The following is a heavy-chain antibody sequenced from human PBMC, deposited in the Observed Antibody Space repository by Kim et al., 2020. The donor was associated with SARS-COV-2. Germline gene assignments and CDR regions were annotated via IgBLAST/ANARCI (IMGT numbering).Heavy chain of an antibody. CDR2: ISPSIGNT. J-gene: IGHJ4*02. D-gene: IGHD3-9*01. V-gene: IGHV1-18*01. Sequence: ASVKVSCKASGYTFTRYSLSWVRQAPGQGLEWMGWISPSIGNTNFAQKLQCRVTLTPDTSPSTAYMELRSLRSDDTAVYYCSISSLPYSPDPRFGYWGPG. CDR1: GYTFTRYS. CDR3: SISSLPYSPDPRFGY.